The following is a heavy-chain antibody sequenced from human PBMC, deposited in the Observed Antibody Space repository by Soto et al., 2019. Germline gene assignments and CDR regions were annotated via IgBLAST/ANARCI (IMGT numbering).Heavy chain of an antibody. D-gene: IGHD5-12*01. J-gene: IGHJ4*02. CDR3: AKTLYDRSSPTTFAS. V-gene: IGHV3-23*01. CDR2: ISGSGGST. Sequence: PGGSLRLSCAASGFTFTKYWMHWVRLAPGKGLEWVSAISGSGGSTYYADSVKGRFTISRDNSKNTLYLQMNSLRAEDTAVYYCAKTLYDRSSPTTFASWGQGTLVPVSS. CDR1: GFTFTKYW.